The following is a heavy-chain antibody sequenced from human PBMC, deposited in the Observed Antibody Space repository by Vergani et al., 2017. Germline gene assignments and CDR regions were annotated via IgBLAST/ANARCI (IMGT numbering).Heavy chain of an antibody. CDR3: ARGDYGNLTGNRY. J-gene: IGHJ4*02. V-gene: IGHV1-46*03. D-gene: IGHD3-9*01. Sequence: QVQVVQSGAEVKKSGASVKVSCKTSGYTFSNYYMHWVRQAPGQGLEWMGIINPSGGHTNYAQKFQGRVTMTRDTSTSTVYMELSSVRSEDTAIYYCARGDYGNLTGNRYWGQGTLVTVSA. CDR1: GYTFSNYY. CDR2: INPSGGHT.